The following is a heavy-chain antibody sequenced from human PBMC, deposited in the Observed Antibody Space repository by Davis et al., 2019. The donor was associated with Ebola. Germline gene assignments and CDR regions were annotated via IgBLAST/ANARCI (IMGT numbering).Heavy chain of an antibody. CDR3: AKVVIAAVGSEHYFAY. CDR1: GFTFSNYW. V-gene: IGHV3-7*03. J-gene: IGHJ4*02. Sequence: GESLKISCVASGFTFSNYWMTWVRQAPVRGLEWVANIKQDGSEKQYVDSVRGRFTISRDNAKNSLYLQMNSLRAEDTAVYYCAKVVIAAVGSEHYFAYWGQGTLVTVSS. D-gene: IGHD6-13*01. CDR2: IKQDGSEK.